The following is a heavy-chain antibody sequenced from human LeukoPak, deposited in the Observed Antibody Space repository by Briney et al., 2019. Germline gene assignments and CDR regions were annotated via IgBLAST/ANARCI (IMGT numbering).Heavy chain of an antibody. CDR2: VYSSGST. D-gene: IGHD3-16*01. Sequence: SETLSLTCTVSGGSISSYFWSWIRQPPGKGLEWIGYVYSSGSTNYNPSLKSRVTMSVDTSKKQFSLKLSSATAADTAVYYCARVLDLSKRGLDAFDIWGQGTMVTVSS. V-gene: IGHV4-59*01. CDR3: ARVLDLSKRGLDAFDI. CDR1: GGSISSYF. J-gene: IGHJ3*02.